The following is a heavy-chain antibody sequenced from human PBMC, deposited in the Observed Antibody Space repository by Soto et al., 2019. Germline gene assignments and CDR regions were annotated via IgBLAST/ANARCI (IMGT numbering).Heavy chain of an antibody. CDR2: IWYDGSNK. CDR3: ARAMRVDWNYGRFSYYYYGMDV. J-gene: IGHJ6*02. Sequence: GGSLRLSCAASGFTFSSYGMHWVRQAPGKGLEWVAVIWYDGSNKYYADSVKGRFTISRDNSKNTLYLQMNSLRAEDTAVYYCARAMRVDWNYGRFSYYYYGMDVWGQGTTVTVSS. D-gene: IGHD1-7*01. CDR1: GFTFSSYG. V-gene: IGHV3-33*01.